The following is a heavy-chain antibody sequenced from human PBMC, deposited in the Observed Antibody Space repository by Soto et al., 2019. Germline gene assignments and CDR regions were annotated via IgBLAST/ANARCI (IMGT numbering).Heavy chain of an antibody. D-gene: IGHD6-13*01. V-gene: IGHV3-30-3*01. CDR3: ARGIAAHTLRFHNWFDP. CDR1: GFTFSSYA. J-gene: IGHJ5*02. Sequence: QVQLVESGGGVVQPGRSLRLSCAASGFTFSSYAMHWVRQAPGKGPEWVAVISYDGSNKYYADSVKGRFTISRDNSKNTLYLQMNSLRAEDTAVYYCARGIAAHTLRFHNWFDPWGQGTLVTVSS. CDR2: ISYDGSNK.